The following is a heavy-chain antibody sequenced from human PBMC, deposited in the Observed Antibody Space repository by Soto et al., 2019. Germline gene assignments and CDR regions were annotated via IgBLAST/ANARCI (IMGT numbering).Heavy chain of an antibody. J-gene: IGHJ2*01. CDR3: AQGGTAAGQYWYFDL. CDR1: GFTFSSYA. Sequence: EVQLLESGGGLVQPGGSLRLSCAASGFTFSSYAMSWVRQAPGKGLECVSVISSSGGSTYYADSVKGRFTISRGNSKNTLYLQVNSLSAEDTAVYYCAQGGTAAGQYWYFDLWGRGTLVSVSS. D-gene: IGHD6-13*01. V-gene: IGHV3-23*01. CDR2: ISSSGGST.